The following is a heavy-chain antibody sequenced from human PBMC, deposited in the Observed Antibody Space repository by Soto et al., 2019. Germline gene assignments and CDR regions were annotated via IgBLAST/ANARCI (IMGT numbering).Heavy chain of an antibody. D-gene: IGHD6-19*01. CDR1: GFTFSNYA. J-gene: IGHJ4*02. CDR3: PKTGDSGWHFTD. CDR2: ISGSGGGA. Sequence: EVQMLESGGGSVQPGGSLRLSCAVSGFTFSNYAMTWVRQAPGKGLEWVSHISGSGGGADYADSVKGRFTISRDNSKNTLHLQMNNLGAEDTALYYCPKTGDSGWHFTDWGQGTLVSVSS. V-gene: IGHV3-23*01.